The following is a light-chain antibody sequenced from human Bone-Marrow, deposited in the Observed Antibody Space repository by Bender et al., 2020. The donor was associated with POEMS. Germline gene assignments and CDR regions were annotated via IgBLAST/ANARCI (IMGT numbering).Light chain of an antibody. Sequence: QSVLTQPPSASGTPGQRVTISCTGTSSDVGSYNFVSWYQEHPGKAPKLMIYEVTKRPSGVSNRFSGSKSGNTASLTISGLQAEDEADYYCAAWEDSLNGWVFGGGTKLTVL. CDR2: EVT. CDR1: SSDVGSYNF. V-gene: IGLV2-23*02. J-gene: IGLJ3*02. CDR3: AAWEDSLNGWV.